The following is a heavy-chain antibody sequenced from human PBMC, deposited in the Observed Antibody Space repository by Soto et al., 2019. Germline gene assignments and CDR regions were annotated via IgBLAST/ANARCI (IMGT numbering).Heavy chain of an antibody. J-gene: IGHJ6*02. Sequence: QVQLVQSGAEVKKPGSSVKVSCKASGGTFSSYTISWVRQAPGQGLEWMGRIIPILGIANYAQKFQGRVTITADKSTSTAYMELSSLRSEDTAVYYCARGVSGYYDYGMDVWGQGTTVTVSS. CDR3: ARGVSGYYDYGMDV. D-gene: IGHD6-19*01. V-gene: IGHV1-69*02. CDR1: GGTFSSYT. CDR2: IIPILGIA.